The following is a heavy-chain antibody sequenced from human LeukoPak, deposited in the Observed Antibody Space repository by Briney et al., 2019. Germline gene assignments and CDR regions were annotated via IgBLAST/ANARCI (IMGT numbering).Heavy chain of an antibody. Sequence: GGSLRLSCAVSGFHFTTYWMTWVRQAPGKGLEWVSTISGSGGSTYYAGSVKGRFTISRDNSKNTLYLQMNSLRAEDTAVYYCAKLHNLNSDYWGQGTLVTVSS. D-gene: IGHD1-14*01. CDR3: AKLHNLNSDY. V-gene: IGHV3-23*01. J-gene: IGHJ4*02. CDR2: ISGSGGST. CDR1: GFHFTTYW.